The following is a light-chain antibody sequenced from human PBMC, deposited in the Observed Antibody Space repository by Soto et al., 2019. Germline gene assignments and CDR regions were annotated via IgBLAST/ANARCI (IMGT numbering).Light chain of an antibody. V-gene: IGLV3-9*01. CDR3: QVWDSSSNWV. CDR2: RDN. J-gene: IGLJ3*02. CDR1: NIGSKN. Sequence: SSELTQPLSVSVALGQTARITCGGNNIGSKNVYWYQQKPGQAPVLVIYRDNNRPSGIPERFSGSNSGNTATLTISRAQVGDEADFYCQVWDSSSNWVFGGGTKLTVL.